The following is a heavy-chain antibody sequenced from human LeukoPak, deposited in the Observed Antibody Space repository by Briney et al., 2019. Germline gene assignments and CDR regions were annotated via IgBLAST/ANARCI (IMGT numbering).Heavy chain of an antibody. J-gene: IGHJ5*02. V-gene: IGHV3-74*01. D-gene: IGHD6-19*01. CDR1: GFTFSAYC. CDR3: ARDPDNSGWYHWFDP. Sequence: GGSLRLSCAASGFTFSAYCMHWVRQAPGKGLVWVSRLDSDGSNTRYADSVKGRFTISRDNAKNTLYLQMNSLRAEDTAVYYCARDPDNSGWYHWFDPWGQGTLVTVSS. CDR2: LDSDGSNT.